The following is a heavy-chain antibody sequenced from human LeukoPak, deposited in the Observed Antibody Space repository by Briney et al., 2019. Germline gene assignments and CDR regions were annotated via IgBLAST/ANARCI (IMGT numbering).Heavy chain of an antibody. CDR2: ISYDGSNK. CDR1: GFTFSGSA. J-gene: IGHJ4*02. Sequence: PGGSLRLSCAASGFTFSGSAMHWVRQAPGKGLEWVAVISYDGSNKYYADSVKGRFTISRDNSKNTLYLQMNSLRAEDTAVYYCARDREVLDYWGQGTLVTVSS. V-gene: IGHV3-30-3*01. CDR3: ARDREVLDY.